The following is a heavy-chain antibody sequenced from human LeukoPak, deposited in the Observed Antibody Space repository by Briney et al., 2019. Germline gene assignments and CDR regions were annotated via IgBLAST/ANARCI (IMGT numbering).Heavy chain of an antibody. CDR2: IYYSGST. J-gene: IGHJ3*02. CDR3: ARERLIRTFDI. V-gene: IGHV4-59*06. Sequence: PSETLSLTCSVSGGSITDYYWSWIRQHPGKGLEWIGYIYYSGSTYYNPSLKSRVTISVDTSKNQFSLKLSSVTAADTAVYYCARERLIRTFDIWGQGTMVTVSS. CDR1: GGSITDYY. D-gene: IGHD3-22*01.